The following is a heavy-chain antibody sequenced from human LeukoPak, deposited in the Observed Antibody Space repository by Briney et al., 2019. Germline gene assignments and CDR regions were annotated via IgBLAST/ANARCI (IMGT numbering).Heavy chain of an antibody. CDR1: GFTFSTYS. V-gene: IGHV3-21*01. Sequence: GGSLRLSCAASGFTFSTYSMNWVRQAPGKGLEWVSSISSGSSFIYYADSVKGRFTISRDSAENSLFLQMNSLRAEDTAVYYCARESSGYFYWGQGTLVTVSS. CDR2: ISSGSSFI. D-gene: IGHD3-22*01. J-gene: IGHJ4*02. CDR3: ARESSGYFY.